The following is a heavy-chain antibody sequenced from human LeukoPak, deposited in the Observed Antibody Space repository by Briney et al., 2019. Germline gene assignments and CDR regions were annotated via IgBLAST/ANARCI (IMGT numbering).Heavy chain of an antibody. V-gene: IGHV3-23*01. CDR1: GFTFSSYA. J-gene: IGHJ4*02. Sequence: PGGSLRLSCAASGFTFSSYAMSWVRQAPGKGLEWVSAISGSGGSTYYADSVKGRFTISRDNSKNTLYLQMNSLRAEDTAVYYXXXXXXXVXVNLXYWGQGTLVXXSX. CDR2: ISGSGGST. CDR3: XXXXXXVXVNLXY. D-gene: IGHD6-19*01.